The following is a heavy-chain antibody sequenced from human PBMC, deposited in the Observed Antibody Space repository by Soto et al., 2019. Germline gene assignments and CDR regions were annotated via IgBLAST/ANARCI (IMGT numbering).Heavy chain of an antibody. CDR2: IKSKTDGGTT. Sequence: GGSLRLSCAASGFTFSNAWMSWVRQAPGKGLEWVGRIKSKTDGGTTDYAAPVKGRFTISRDDSKNTLYLQMNSLKTEDTAVYYCTTVFESYYYYGMDVWGQGTTVTVSS. V-gene: IGHV3-15*01. CDR3: TTVFESYYYYGMDV. J-gene: IGHJ6*02. CDR1: GFTFSNAW. D-gene: IGHD3-16*01.